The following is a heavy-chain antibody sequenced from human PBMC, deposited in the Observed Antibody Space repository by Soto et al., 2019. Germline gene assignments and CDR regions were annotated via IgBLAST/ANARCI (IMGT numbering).Heavy chain of an antibody. CDR2: ISGRGTES. J-gene: IGHJ4*02. D-gene: IGHD5-18*01. CDR3: AKDGGVYSYVL. CDR1: GFTFINYA. V-gene: IGHV3-23*01. Sequence: EVQLLESGGGLVQPGGSLRLSCAASGFTFINYAMHWVRRPPGKGLEWVSSISGRGTESYYADSVKGRFTISRDNSRNTLSLQMNSLRAEDTAIYYSAKDGGVYSYVLWGQGTLVTVSS.